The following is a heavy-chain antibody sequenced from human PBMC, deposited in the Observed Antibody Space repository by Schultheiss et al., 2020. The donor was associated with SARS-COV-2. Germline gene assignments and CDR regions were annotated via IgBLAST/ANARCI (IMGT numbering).Heavy chain of an antibody. J-gene: IGHJ5*02. Sequence: SETLSLTCAVYGGSFSGYYWSWIRQPPGKGLEWIGYIFYSGSTNYNPSLKRRVTISVDTSKNQFSLKLSSVTAADAAVYYCARDEGYCSGGSCYATWYNWFDPWGQGTLVTVSS. CDR2: IFYSGST. CDR1: GGSFSGYY. D-gene: IGHD2-15*01. CDR3: ARDEGYCSGGSCYATWYNWFDP. V-gene: IGHV4-34*11.